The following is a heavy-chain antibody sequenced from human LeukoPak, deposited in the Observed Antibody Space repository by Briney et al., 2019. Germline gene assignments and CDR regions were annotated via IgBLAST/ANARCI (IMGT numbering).Heavy chain of an antibody. CDR2: INPNSGGT. Sequence: ASVKVCCKASGYTFTGYYMHWVRQAPGQGLEWMGRINPNSGGTNYAQKFQGRVTMTRDTSISTAYMELSRLRSDDTAVYYCARLAAADRDVDYWGQGTLVTVSS. CDR3: ARLAAADRDVDY. V-gene: IGHV1-2*06. J-gene: IGHJ4*02. CDR1: GYTFTGYY. D-gene: IGHD6-13*01.